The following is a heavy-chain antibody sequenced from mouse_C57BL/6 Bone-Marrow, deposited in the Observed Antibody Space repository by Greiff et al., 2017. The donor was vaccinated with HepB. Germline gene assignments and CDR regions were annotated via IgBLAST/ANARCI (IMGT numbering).Heavy chain of an antibody. CDR2: IYPRSGNT. CDR1: GYTFTSYG. V-gene: IGHV1-81*01. Sequence: VKLVESGAELARPGASVKLSCKASGYTFTSYGISWVKQRTGQGLEWIGEIYPRSGNTYYNEKFKGKATLTAEKSSSTAYMELRSLTSEDSAVYFCARIGTTVYYFDYWGQGTTLTVSS. CDR3: ARIGTTVYYFDY. D-gene: IGHD1-1*01. J-gene: IGHJ2*01.